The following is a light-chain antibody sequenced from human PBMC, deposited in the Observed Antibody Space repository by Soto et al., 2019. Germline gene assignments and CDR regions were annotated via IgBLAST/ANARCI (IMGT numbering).Light chain of an antibody. CDR1: SSDVGTYNL. J-gene: IGLJ2*01. CDR3: CSYAGISTFVV. CDR2: EGS. V-gene: IGLV2-23*03. Sequence: QSALTQPASVSGSPGQSITISCTGTSSDVGTYNLVSWYQQHPGKAPKLMIYEGSKRPSGVSNRFSGSKSGNTASLTISGLQAEDEADYYCCSYAGISTFVVFGGGTNSPS.